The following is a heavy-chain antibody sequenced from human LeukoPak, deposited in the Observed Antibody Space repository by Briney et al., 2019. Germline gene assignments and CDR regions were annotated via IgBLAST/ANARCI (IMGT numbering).Heavy chain of an antibody. V-gene: IGHV4-59*01. Sequence: SETLSLTCTVSGGSISSYYWSWIRQPPGKGLEWIGSMHYSGSTNYNPSLKSRVTVSVDTSMNQFSLKLSSETAADTAVYYCATETSQKGAHYMDVWGKGTTVTISS. CDR2: MHYSGST. D-gene: IGHD3-16*01. CDR1: GGSISSYY. J-gene: IGHJ6*03. CDR3: ATETSQKGAHYMDV.